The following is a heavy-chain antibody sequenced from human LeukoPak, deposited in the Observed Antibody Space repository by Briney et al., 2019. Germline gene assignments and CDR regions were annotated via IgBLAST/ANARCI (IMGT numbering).Heavy chain of an antibody. V-gene: IGHV4-59*01. J-gene: IGHJ4*02. D-gene: IGHD5-18*01. CDR3: ASTNAAMVTGWGFDY. CDR1: GGPISSYY. CDR2: IYYSGST. Sequence: SETLSLTCTVSGGPISSYYWSWIRQPPGKGLEWIGYIYYSGSTNYNPSLKSRVIISVDTSKNQFSLKLSSVTAAVTAVYYYASTNAAMVTGWGFDYWGQGTLVTVSS.